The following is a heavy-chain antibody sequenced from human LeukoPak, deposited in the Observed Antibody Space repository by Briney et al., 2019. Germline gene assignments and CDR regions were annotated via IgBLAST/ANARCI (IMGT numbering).Heavy chain of an antibody. V-gene: IGHV3-23*01. CDR3: AKDAGGAAGYFDY. D-gene: IGHD6-13*01. CDR1: GFTFGTYV. CDR2: VSGSGRVT. Sequence: PGGSLRLSCVASGFTFGTYVMSWVRQAPGKGLKWVSSVSGSGRVTYYSDSVKGRFTISRDNSDNTIFLQMNSLRAEDTAVYYCAKDAGGAAGYFDYWGQGTLVTVSS. J-gene: IGHJ4*02.